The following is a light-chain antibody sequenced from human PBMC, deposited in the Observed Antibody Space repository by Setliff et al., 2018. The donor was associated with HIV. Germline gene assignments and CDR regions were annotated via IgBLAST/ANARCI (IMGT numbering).Light chain of an antibody. V-gene: IGLV2-14*01. CDR1: WSDVGGYNY. J-gene: IGLJ1*01. CDR2: EVS. CDR3: SSYTSSSTRV. Sequence: QSALTQPASVSGSPGQSITISCTGTWSDVGGYNYVSWYQQHPGKAPKLMIYEVSNRPSGVSNRFSGSKSGNTASLTIYGLHAEDEADYFCSSYTSSSTRVFGTGTKVTVL.